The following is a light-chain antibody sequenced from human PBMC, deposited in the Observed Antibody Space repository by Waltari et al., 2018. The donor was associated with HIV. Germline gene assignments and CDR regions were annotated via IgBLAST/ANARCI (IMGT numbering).Light chain of an antibody. CDR2: KIS. V-gene: IGKV2-24*01. CDR3: MQATSFPRT. CDR1: QGLVHSDGNTY. Sequence: DAVMTQTPLSLPVTLGQPASISCRSSQGLVHSDGNTYLSWLQQRPGQAPRLLIYKISNRFSWVPDRFSGSGAGTEFTLKISRVEAEDVGIYYCMQATSFPRTFGQGTRVEIK. J-gene: IGKJ1*01.